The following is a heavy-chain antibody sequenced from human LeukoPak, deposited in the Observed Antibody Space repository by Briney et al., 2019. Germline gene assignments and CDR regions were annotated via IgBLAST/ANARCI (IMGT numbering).Heavy chain of an antibody. J-gene: IGHJ4*02. CDR2: IDHSGST. CDR1: GYSISSGYY. Sequence: SDTLSLTCAVSGYSISSGYYWGWIRQPPGKGLEWIGCIDHSGSTFYNPSLKSRVTISVDTPKNQFSLTLSSVTAADTAVYYCASEQIAAAGTLYYFDCWGQGTLVTVSS. CDR3: ASEQIAAAGTLYYFDC. V-gene: IGHV4-38-2*01. D-gene: IGHD6-13*01.